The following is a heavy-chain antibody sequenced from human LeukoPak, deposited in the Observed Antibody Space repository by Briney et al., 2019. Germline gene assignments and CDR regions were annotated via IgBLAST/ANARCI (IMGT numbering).Heavy chain of an antibody. CDR3: AREGYSGSYPNNWFDP. D-gene: IGHD1-26*01. J-gene: IGHJ5*02. Sequence: GGSLRLSCAASGFTVSSNYMSWVRQAPGKGLEWVSVIYSGGRTYYADSVKGRFTISRDNSKNTLYLQMNSLRAEDTAVYYCAREGYSGSYPNNWFDPWGQGTLVTVSS. V-gene: IGHV3-66*02. CDR1: GFTVSSNY. CDR2: IYSGGRT.